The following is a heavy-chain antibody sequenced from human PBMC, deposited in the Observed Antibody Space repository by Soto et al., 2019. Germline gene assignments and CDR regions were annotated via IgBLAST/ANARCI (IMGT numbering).Heavy chain of an antibody. CDR2: ISSRSDSI. V-gene: IGHV3-21*01. Sequence: GGSLRLSCAASGFIFTSYSMVWVRQAPGKGLEWVSSISSRSDSIYYADSVKGRFTISRDNAQNSLYLQMNSLTSEDTAVYYCARDRPAQRFVQYFQHWGPGTLVTVAS. CDR3: ARDRPAQRFVQYFQH. J-gene: IGHJ1*01. CDR1: GFIFTSYS. D-gene: IGHD2-15*01.